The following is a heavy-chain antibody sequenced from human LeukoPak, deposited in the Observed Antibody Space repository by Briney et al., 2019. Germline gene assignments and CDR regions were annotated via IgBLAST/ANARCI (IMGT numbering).Heavy chain of an antibody. CDR3: ARVYRYGNWFDP. CDR2: IYYTGST. J-gene: IGHJ5*02. V-gene: IGHV4-39*07. Sequence: SETLSLTCTVSGGSISSSSYYWCWIRQPPGKGLEWIGSIYYTGSTYSNSSLKSRVTISVDTSKNQFSLKLSSVTAADTAMYYCARVYRYGNWFDPWGQGTLVTVSS. D-gene: IGHD1-1*01. CDR1: GGSISSSSYY.